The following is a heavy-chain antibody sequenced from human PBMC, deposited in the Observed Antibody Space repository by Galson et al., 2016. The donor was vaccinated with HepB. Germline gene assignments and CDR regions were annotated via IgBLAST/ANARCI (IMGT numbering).Heavy chain of an antibody. CDR1: GYKFGYYW. D-gene: IGHD1/OR15-1a*01. Sequence: QSGAEVKKSGESLKISCKASGYKFGYYWIGWVRQVPGKGLEWMGIFYPGDSDARYSPSFQGQVTFTAGESTSTAYLQWTSLKPSDTAMYDCARQEQLSSLHGYFDVWGRGTLLTVSS. V-gene: IGHV5-51*01. CDR2: FYPGDSDA. J-gene: IGHJ2*01. CDR3: ARQEQLSSLHGYFDV.